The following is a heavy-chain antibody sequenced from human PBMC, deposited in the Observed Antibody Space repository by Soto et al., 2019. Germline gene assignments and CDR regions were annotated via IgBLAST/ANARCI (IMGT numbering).Heavy chain of an antibody. CDR1: GYTFTGYY. V-gene: IGHV1-2*04. CDR2: INPNSGGT. Sequence: GASVKVSCKASGYTFTGYYMHWVRQAPGQGLEWMGWINPNSGGTNYAQKFQGWVTMTRDTSISTAYMELSRLRSDDTAVYYCARDRLWAYYGMDVWGQGTTVTVSS. J-gene: IGHJ6*02. CDR3: ARDRLWAYYGMDV. D-gene: IGHD5-18*01.